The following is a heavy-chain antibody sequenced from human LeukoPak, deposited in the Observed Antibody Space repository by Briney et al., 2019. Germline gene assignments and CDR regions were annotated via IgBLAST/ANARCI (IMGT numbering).Heavy chain of an antibody. D-gene: IGHD2-2*02. CDR3: VAPRYCSSTSCYNLDY. V-gene: IGHV3-33*08. Sequence: GRSLRLSCAASGFTFSSYGMHWVRQAPGKGLEWVAVIWYGGSNKYYADSVKGRFTISRDNSKNTLYLQMNSLRAEDTAVYYCVAPRYCSSTSCYNLDYWGQGTLVTVSS. CDR1: GFTFSSYG. CDR2: IWYGGSNK. J-gene: IGHJ4*02.